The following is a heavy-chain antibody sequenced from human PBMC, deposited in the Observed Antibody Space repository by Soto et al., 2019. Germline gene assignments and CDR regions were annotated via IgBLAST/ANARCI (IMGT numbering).Heavy chain of an antibody. V-gene: IGHV3-11*01. CDR2: ISSSGSTI. CDR3: ARDRYYDILTGSDAFDI. Sequence: LRLSCAASGFTFSDYYMSWIRQAPGKGLEWVSYISSSGSTIYYADSVKGRFTISRDNAKNSLYLQMNSLRAEDTAVYYCARDRYYDILTGSDAFDIWGQGTMVTVSS. D-gene: IGHD3-9*01. CDR1: GFTFSDYY. J-gene: IGHJ3*02.